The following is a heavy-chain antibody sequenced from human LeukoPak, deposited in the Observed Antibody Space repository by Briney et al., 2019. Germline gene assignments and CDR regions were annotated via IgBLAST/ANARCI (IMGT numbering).Heavy chain of an antibody. CDR2: IYYSGST. D-gene: IGHD3-16*01. J-gene: IGHJ4*02. V-gene: IGHV4-59*01. CDR3: ARVFSIGGYFDY. CDR1: GGSISSYY. Sequence: SETLSLTCTVSGGSISSYYWSWIRQPPGKGLEWIGYIYYSGSTNYNPSLKSRVIILVDTSKNQFSLKLSSVTAADTAVYYCARVFSIGGYFDYWGQGTLVTVSS.